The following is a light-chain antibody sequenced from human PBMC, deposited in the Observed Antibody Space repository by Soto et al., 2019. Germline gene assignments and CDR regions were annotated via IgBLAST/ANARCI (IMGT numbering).Light chain of an antibody. CDR2: AAS. CDR1: QSISSY. V-gene: IGKV1-39*01. Sequence: DIQMTQSPSSLSASVGDRVTITCRASQSISSYLNWYQQKPGKAPKLLIYAASSLQSGVPSRFSGSGSGTDFTLTISSLRPEDFATYYCQQSYSTPLTFGGWTKVGIK. J-gene: IGKJ4*01. CDR3: QQSYSTPLT.